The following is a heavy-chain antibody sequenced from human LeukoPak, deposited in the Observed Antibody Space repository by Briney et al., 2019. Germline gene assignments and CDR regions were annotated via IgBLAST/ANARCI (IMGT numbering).Heavy chain of an antibody. CDR3: ARGRYYDSSGYYFGPYYYYCGMDV. Sequence: GASVKVSCKASGYTFTSYDINWVRQATGQGLEWMGWMNPNSGNTGYAQKFQGRVTMTRNTSISTAYMELSSLRSEDTAVYYCARGRYYDSSGYYFGPYYYYCGMDVWGQGTTVTVSS. D-gene: IGHD3-22*01. CDR1: GYTFTSYD. J-gene: IGHJ6*02. CDR2: MNPNSGNT. V-gene: IGHV1-8*01.